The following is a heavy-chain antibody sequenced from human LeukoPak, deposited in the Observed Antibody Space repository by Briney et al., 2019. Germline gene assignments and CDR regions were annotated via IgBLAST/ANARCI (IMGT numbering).Heavy chain of an antibody. D-gene: IGHD4-17*01. CDR3: ARLDGDYAFDI. CDR1: GFTLSRYW. CDR2: INSDGSST. J-gene: IGHJ3*02. V-gene: IGHV3-74*01. Sequence: PGGSLRLSCAASGFTLSRYWMHWVRQAPGKGLVWVSHINSDGSSTTYADSVKGRFTISRDNAKNTLYLQMNSLRAEDTAVYYCARLDGDYAFDIWGQGTMVTVSS.